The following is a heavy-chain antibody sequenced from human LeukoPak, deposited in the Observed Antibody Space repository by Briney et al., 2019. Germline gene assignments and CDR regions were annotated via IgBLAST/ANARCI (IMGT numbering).Heavy chain of an antibody. D-gene: IGHD3-22*01. CDR3: ARDPDYYDSGGSHHAFDI. J-gene: IGHJ3*02. CDR1: GFTFSSYA. V-gene: IGHV3-30-3*01. CDR2: ISYDGSNK. Sequence: GRSLRLSCAASGFTFSSYAMHWVRQAPGKGLEWVAVISYDGSNKYYADSVKGRFTISRDNSKNTLYLQMNSLRAEDTAVYYCARDPDYYDSGGSHHAFDIWGQGTMVTVSS.